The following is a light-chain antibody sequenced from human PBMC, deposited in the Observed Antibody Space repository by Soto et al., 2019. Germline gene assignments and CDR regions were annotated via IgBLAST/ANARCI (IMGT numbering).Light chain of an antibody. CDR2: EVS. J-gene: IGLJ1*01. CDR3: CSYAGSSTSYV. V-gene: IGLV2-23*02. CDR1: SSDVGSYNL. Sequence: QSALTQPASLSGPPGQSITISCTGTSSDVGSYNLVSWYQQHPGKAPKLMIYEVSKRPSGVSNRFSGSKSGNTASLTISGLQAEDEADYYCCSYAGSSTSYVFGTGTKVTVL.